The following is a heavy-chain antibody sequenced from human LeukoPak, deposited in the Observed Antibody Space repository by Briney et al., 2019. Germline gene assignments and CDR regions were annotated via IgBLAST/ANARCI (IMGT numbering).Heavy chain of an antibody. D-gene: IGHD5-12*01. V-gene: IGHV4-59*08. CDR1: GGSINTQY. CDR3: ARQNSVGVATVLPDYFDY. CDR2: IYYSGRT. Sequence: PSETLSLTCTVSGGSINTQYWSWIRQPPGQGLEWIGSIYYSGRTNNNPSLKSRVTLSIDTSENQLFLRLTSVTAADTAIYYCARQNSVGVATVLPDYFDYWGQGTLVTVSS. J-gene: IGHJ4*02.